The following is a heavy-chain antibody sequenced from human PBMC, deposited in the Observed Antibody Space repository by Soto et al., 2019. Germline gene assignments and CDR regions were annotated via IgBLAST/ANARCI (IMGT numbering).Heavy chain of an antibody. CDR2: IYPGDSDT. CDR3: ARGGSPGGGGDRTLDC. J-gene: IGHJ4*02. V-gene: IGHV5-51*01. CDR1: GNSFTSYL. Sequence: GESLKISFKGSGNSFTSYLICWVRQMPVKGLEWMGIIYPGDSDTRYSPSFQGQVTISADKSISTAYLQWSSLKASDTAMYYCARGGSPGGGGDRTLDCWGQCTLVTVYS. D-gene: IGHD3-16*01.